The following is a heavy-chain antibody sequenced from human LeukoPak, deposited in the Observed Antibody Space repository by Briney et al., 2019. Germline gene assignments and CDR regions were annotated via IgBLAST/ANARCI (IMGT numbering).Heavy chain of an antibody. J-gene: IGHJ3*02. Sequence: SETLSHTCTVSGGSISSYYWSWIRQPPGKGLEWIGYIYYSGSTNYNPSLKSRVTISVDTSKNQFSLKLSSVTAADTAVYYCARGGYSYGYGAFDIWGQGTMVSVSS. CDR2: IYYSGST. CDR3: ARGGYSYGYGAFDI. V-gene: IGHV4-59*08. D-gene: IGHD5-18*01. CDR1: GGSISSYY.